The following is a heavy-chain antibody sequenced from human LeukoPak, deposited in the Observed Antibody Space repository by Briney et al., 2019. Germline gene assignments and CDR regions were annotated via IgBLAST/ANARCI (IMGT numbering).Heavy chain of an antibody. J-gene: IGHJ4*02. D-gene: IGHD1-1*01. CDR2: INPSGGTT. V-gene: IGHV1-46*01. CDR3: ARGVRRDDASY. CDR1: GYTFTSYH. Sequence: GASVKVSCKASGYTFTSYHMHWVRQAPGQGLEWMGIINPSGGTTNYAQKFRGRVTMTRDMSTSTVYMELSSLRSEDTAVYYCARGVRRDDASYWGQGTLVTVSS.